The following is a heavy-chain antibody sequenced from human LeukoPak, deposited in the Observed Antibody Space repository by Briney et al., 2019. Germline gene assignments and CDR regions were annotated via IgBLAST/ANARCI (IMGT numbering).Heavy chain of an antibody. Sequence: PSETLSLTCTVSGGSVSISTYYWGWIRQPPGKGLEWIGSIYYTGSTYYNPSLKSRVTISVDTSKNQFSLKLSSVTAADTAVYYCAAYYDFWSGCDYWGQGTLVTVSS. D-gene: IGHD3-3*01. V-gene: IGHV4-39*07. CDR3: AAYYDFWSGCDY. J-gene: IGHJ4*02. CDR2: IYYTGST. CDR1: GGSVSISTYY.